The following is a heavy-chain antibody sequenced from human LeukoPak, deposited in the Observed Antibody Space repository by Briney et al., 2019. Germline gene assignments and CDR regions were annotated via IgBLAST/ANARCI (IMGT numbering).Heavy chain of an antibody. CDR1: GGSISSGGYY. D-gene: IGHD6-19*01. Sequence: SQTLSLTCTVSGGSISSGGYYWSWIRQHPGKGLERFGYIYYSWSTHYHPSLKTRATISIATTKNQCSLKLSYVTTAATAVYYCAREFHSSGWYWAFDIWGQGKMVTVSA. V-gene: IGHV4-31*03. CDR2: IYYSWST. CDR3: AREFHSSGWYWAFDI. J-gene: IGHJ3*02.